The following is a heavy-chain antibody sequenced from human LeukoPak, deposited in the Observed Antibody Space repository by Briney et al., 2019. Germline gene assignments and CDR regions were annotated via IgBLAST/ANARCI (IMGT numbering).Heavy chain of an antibody. CDR1: GGSFSGYY. CDR2: INHSGST. J-gene: IGHJ4*02. Sequence: SETLSLTCAVYGGSFSGYYWSWIRQPPGKGLEWIGEINHSGSTNYNPSLKSRVTISVDTSKNQFSLKLSSVTAADTAVYYSARAYSGIVVVPAARTRWDYWGQGTLVTVS. V-gene: IGHV4-34*01. D-gene: IGHD2-2*01. CDR3: ARAYSGIVVVPAARTRWDY.